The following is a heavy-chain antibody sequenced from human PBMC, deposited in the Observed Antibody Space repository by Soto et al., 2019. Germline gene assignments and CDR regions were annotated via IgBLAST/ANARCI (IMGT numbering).Heavy chain of an antibody. CDR2: ISWDGGST. J-gene: IGHJ2*01. V-gene: IGHV3-43*01. D-gene: IGHD5-12*01. CDR1: GFTFDDYT. Sequence: GGSLRLSCAASGFTFDDYTMHWVRQAPGKGLEWVSLISWDGGSTYYADSVKGRFTISRDNSKNSLYLQMNSLRTEDTALYYCAKVTTKQPLNWYFDLWGRGTLVTVSS. CDR3: AKVTTKQPLNWYFDL.